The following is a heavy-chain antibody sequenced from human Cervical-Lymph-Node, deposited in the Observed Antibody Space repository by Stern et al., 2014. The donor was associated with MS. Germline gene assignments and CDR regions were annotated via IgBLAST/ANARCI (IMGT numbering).Heavy chain of an antibody. J-gene: IGHJ6*02. CDR3: ARGRVKMQQLRRTYYYYGLDV. V-gene: IGHV4-34*01. Sequence: QVQLQQWGAGLLKPSETLSLICAVYGGSFSGYYWSWIRQPPGKGLEWIGEINHSGGTNYNPSLKSRVTISIDTSKTQFSLKLSSVTAADTAVYYCARGRVKMQQLRRTYYYYGLDVWGQGTTITVSS. CDR1: GGSFSGYY. CDR2: INHSGGT. D-gene: IGHD6-13*01.